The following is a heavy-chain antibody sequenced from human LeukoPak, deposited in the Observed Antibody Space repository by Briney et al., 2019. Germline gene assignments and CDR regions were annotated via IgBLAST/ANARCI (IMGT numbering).Heavy chain of an antibody. CDR1: GSTFSNYF. D-gene: IGHD2-15*01. Sequence: GGSLRLSCAASGSTFSNYFMHWVRQAPGRGLVWVSRINPDGTNTMYAGSVKGRFTISRDNAKNILYLQMNSLRDDDTAVYYCARRVDATRWFDPWGQGTLVTVSS. J-gene: IGHJ5*02. CDR2: INPDGTNT. CDR3: ARRVDATRWFDP. V-gene: IGHV3-74*03.